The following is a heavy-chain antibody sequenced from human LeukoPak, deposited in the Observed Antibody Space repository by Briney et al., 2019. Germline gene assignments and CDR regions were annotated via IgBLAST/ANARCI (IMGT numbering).Heavy chain of an antibody. D-gene: IGHD3-9*01. J-gene: IGHJ4*02. CDR3: VPPWLKIYY. CDR2: ISNSGKTI. CDR1: GFPFSSYD. Sequence: GGSLRLSCAASGFPFSSYDMNWVRQAPGKGLEWVSYISNSGKTIYYADSVKSRFTISRDNAKISLYMQMNRLRAEDTAVYYCVPPWLKIYYWGQGTLVTVSS. V-gene: IGHV3-48*03.